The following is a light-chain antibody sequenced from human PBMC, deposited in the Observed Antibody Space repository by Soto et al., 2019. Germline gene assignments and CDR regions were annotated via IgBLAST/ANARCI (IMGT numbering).Light chain of an antibody. CDR2: EVS. J-gene: IGLJ1*01. Sequence: QSALTQPASVSGSPGQSITISCTGTGSDVGGYNYVSWYQQHPGKAPKLMIYEVSNRPSGVSNRFSGSKSGNTASLTISGLQAGDEADYYCSSYTSSSTLDVFGTGTKVTVL. V-gene: IGLV2-14*01. CDR3: SSYTSSSTLDV. CDR1: GSDVGGYNY.